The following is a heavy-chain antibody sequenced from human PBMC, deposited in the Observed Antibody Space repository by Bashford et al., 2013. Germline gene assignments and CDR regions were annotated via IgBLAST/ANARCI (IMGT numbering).Heavy chain of an antibody. CDR1: GDTLTELS. J-gene: IGHJ4*02. Sequence: ASVKVSCKVSGDTLTELSMHWVRQAPGKGLEWMGGFDPEDGETIYAQKFQGRVTMTEDTSTDTAYMDLSSLRSEDTAVYYCTSSEEGVRTAVATNWGQGTLVTVSS. V-gene: IGHV1-24*01. CDR3: TSSEEGVRTAVATN. CDR2: FDPEDGET. D-gene: IGHD2-8*01.